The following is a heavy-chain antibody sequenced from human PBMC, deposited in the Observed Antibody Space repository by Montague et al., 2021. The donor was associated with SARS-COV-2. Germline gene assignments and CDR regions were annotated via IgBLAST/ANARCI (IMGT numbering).Heavy chain of an antibody. J-gene: IGHJ6*02. CDR1: GDSISDYY. V-gene: IGHV4-59*01. Sequence: SETRSLTCTVSGDSISDYYWSWIRQPPGLGLEWIGYIFLSGATNYNPPLKSRVIISLDTSKSQLSLRLSSVTAADTAIYYCARTSRGSRYFYGVDVWGQGTTVTVSS. CDR2: IFLSGAT. CDR3: ARTSRGSRYFYGVDV. D-gene: IGHD3-10*01.